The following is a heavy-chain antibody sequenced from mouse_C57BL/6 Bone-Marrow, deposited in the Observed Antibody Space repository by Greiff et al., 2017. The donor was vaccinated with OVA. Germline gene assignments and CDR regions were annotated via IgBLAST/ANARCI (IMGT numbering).Heavy chain of an antibody. J-gene: IGHJ2*01. D-gene: IGHD1-1*01. CDR3: ARSGFITTTFDY. Sequence: QVQLQQSGPELVKPGASVKISCKASGYAFSSSWMNWVKQRPGKGLEWIGRIYPGDGDTNYNEKFKGKATLTADKSSSTAYMQLSSLTSEDSAVYFCARSGFITTTFDYWGQGTTLTVSS. V-gene: IGHV1-82*01. CDR1: GYAFSSSW. CDR2: IYPGDGDT.